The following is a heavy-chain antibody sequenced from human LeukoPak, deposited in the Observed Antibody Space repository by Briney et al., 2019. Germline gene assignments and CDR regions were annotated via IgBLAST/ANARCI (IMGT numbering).Heavy chain of an antibody. V-gene: IGHV1-2*02. Sequence: GASVKVSCKASGYTFTAFYIHWVRQAPGQGLEWMGWITPNSGGTDYAQKFQDRVTMTRDTSKSTVSMELTTLTSDDTAVYYCVRDERDLSGYDQFEYWGQGTLVTVAS. D-gene: IGHD5-12*01. CDR1: GYTFTAFY. CDR2: ITPNSGGT. CDR3: VRDERDLSGYDQFEY. J-gene: IGHJ4*02.